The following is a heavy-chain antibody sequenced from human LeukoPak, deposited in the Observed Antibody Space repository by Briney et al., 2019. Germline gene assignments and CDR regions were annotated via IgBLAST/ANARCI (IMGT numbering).Heavy chain of an antibody. V-gene: IGHV3-11*05. CDR1: GFTFSDYY. CDR2: ISSSSSYT. CDR3: ARDEQSGSYPGGFDY. Sequence: PGGSLRLSCAASGFTFSDYYMSWIRQAPGKGLEWVSYISSSSSYTNYADSVKGRFTISRDNAKNSLYLQMNSLRAEDTAVYYCARDEQSGSYPGGFDYWGQGTLVTVSS. J-gene: IGHJ4*02. D-gene: IGHD1-26*01.